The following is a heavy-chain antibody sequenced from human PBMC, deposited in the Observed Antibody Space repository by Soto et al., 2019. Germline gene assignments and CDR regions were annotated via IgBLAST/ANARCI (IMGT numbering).Heavy chain of an antibody. V-gene: IGHV3-23*01. CDR1: GFTSSSYA. CDR3: AKESAMVTTGWFDP. J-gene: IGHJ5*02. Sequence: EVQLLESGGALVHPGGSLRLSCVASGFTSSSYAMSRVRQAPGTGLEWVSGITGSGGRTYYADSVKGRFTISRDNSKNTVYLQMNSLRAEDTAIYYCAKESAMVTTGWFDPWGQGTLVTVS. D-gene: IGHD4-17*01. CDR2: ITGSGGRT.